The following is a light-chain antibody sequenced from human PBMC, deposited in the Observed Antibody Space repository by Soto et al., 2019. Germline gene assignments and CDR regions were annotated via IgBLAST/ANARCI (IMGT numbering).Light chain of an antibody. Sequence: QSVLTQPPSASGTPGQRVTIACSGSNSNIGSYYVYWYQQFPGTAPKLLIYRNNQRPSGVPDRFSGSKSGTSASLAISGLRSEDEADYCCATWDESLSGYVVFGGGTKLTVL. J-gene: IGLJ2*01. V-gene: IGLV1-47*01. CDR1: NSNIGSYY. CDR2: RNN. CDR3: ATWDESLSGYVV.